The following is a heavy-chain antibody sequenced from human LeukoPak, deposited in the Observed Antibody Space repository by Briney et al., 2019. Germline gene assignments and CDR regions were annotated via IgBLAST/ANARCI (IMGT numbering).Heavy chain of an antibody. CDR1: GFTFSSYA. V-gene: IGHV3-23*01. J-gene: IGHJ4*02. CDR2: ISGSGDNT. D-gene: IGHD1-7*01. CDR3: AKTYNWNYDY. Sequence: PGGSLRLSCAASGFTFSSYAMSWVRQAPGKGLEWVSAISGSGDNTYYADSVKGRFTISGGNSKNTLYLQMNSLRAEDTAVYYCAKTYNWNYDYWGQGTLVTVSS.